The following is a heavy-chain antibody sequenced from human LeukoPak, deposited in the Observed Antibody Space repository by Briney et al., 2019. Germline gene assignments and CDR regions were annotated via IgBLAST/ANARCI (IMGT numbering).Heavy chain of an antibody. J-gene: IGHJ4*02. V-gene: IGHV5-51*01. CDR2: IYPGDSDT. Sequence: GESLKISCKGSGYSFTSYWIGWVRQMPGKGLEWMGIIYPGDSDTRYSPSFHGQVTISVYKSISTAYLQWSSLKASDTAMYYCARQIAVYDQVDYWGQGTLVTVSS. D-gene: IGHD6-19*01. CDR1: GYSFTSYW. CDR3: ARQIAVYDQVDY.